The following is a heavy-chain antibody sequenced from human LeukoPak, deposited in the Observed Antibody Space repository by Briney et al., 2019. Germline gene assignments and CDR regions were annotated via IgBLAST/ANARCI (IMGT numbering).Heavy chain of an antibody. V-gene: IGHV4-39*07. CDR3: ARHYYYGSGSYYKNWFDP. D-gene: IGHD3-10*01. J-gene: IGHJ5*02. Sequence: PSETLSLTCTVSGGSISSSSYYWGWIRQPPGKGLEWIGSIYYSGSTYYNPSLKSRVTISVDTSKNQFSLKLSSVTAADTAVYYCARHYYYGSGSYYKNWFDPWGQGTLVTVSS. CDR2: IYYSGST. CDR1: GGSISSSSYY.